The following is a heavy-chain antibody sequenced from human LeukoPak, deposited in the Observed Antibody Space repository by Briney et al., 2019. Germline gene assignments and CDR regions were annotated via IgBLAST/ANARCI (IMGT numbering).Heavy chain of an antibody. CDR3: ARAFHDYVWGSYRYTYFDY. CDR1: GYTFTGYY. D-gene: IGHD3-16*02. Sequence: ASVKVSCKASGYTFTGYYMHWVRQAPGQGLEWMGWINPNSGGTNYAQKFQGRVTMTRDTSISTAYMELSRLRSDDTAVYYCARAFHDYVWGSYRYTYFDYWGQGTQVTVSS. V-gene: IGHV1-2*02. CDR2: INPNSGGT. J-gene: IGHJ4*02.